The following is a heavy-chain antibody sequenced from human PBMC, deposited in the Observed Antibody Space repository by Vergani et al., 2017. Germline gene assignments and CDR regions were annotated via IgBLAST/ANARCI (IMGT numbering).Heavy chain of an antibody. Sequence: QVQLQQWGAGLLKPSETLSLTCAVYGGSFSGYYWSWIRQPPGKGLEWIGEINHSGSTNYNPSLKSRVTISVDTSKNQFSLKLNSVTAADTAVYYCGRVADFYGLGSRLLDLWGQGTLVTVSS. V-gene: IGHV4-34*01. CDR3: GRVADFYGLGSRLLDL. CDR2: INHSGST. CDR1: GGSFSGYY. J-gene: IGHJ5*02. D-gene: IGHD3-10*01.